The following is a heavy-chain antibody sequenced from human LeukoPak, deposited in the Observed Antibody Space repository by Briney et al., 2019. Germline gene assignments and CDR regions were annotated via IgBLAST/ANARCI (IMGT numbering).Heavy chain of an antibody. J-gene: IGHJ4*02. CDR2: IYSGRT. Sequence: SETLSLTCTVSGGSISRYYWSWIRQPPGEGLEWIGDIYSGRTNYIPSLKSRVTISADTSKNHFSLKLSSVTAADTAVYYCATIGGNYWGQGTLVTVSS. CDR1: GGSISRYY. D-gene: IGHD1-26*01. V-gene: IGHV4-59*01. CDR3: ATIGGNY.